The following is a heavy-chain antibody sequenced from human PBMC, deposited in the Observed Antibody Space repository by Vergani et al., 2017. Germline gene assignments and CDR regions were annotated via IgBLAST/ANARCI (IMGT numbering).Heavy chain of an antibody. D-gene: IGHD4-17*01. CDR2: INHSGST. V-gene: IGHV4-34*01. Sequence: QVQLQQWGAGLLKPSETLSLTCAVYGGSFSGYYWSWIRQPPGKGLEWIGEINHSGSTNYNPSLKSRVTISVDTSKNQFSLKLSSVTAADTAVYYCARDRGTTGGFDYWGQGTLVTVSS. CDR3: ARDRGTTGGFDY. J-gene: IGHJ4*02. CDR1: GGSFSGYY.